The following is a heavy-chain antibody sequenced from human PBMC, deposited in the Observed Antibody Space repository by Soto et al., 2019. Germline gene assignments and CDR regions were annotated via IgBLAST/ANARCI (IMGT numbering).Heavy chain of an antibody. V-gene: IGHV3-21*06. CDR1: GFTFSRYS. CDR2: ITSSSSFI. CDR3: ARSADSLYYLDY. Sequence: EVQLVESGGGLVKPGGSLRLSCAASGFTFSRYSMDWVRQAPGKGLEWVSSITSSSSFIYYADSVKGRFTISRDNPKNSLYLQMSSLRAEDTAVYFCARSADSLYYLDYWGQGILVTVSS. J-gene: IGHJ4*02. D-gene: IGHD6-25*01.